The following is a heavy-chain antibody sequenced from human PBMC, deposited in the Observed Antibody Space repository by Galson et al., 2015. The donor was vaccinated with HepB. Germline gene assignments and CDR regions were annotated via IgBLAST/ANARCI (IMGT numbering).Heavy chain of an antibody. Sequence: SLRLSCAASGFTVSSNYMSWVRQAPGKGLEWVSVIYSGGSTYYADSVKGRFTISRHNSKNTLYLQMNSLRAEDTAVYYCARGKVGKAEGVDYWGQGTLVTVSS. CDR1: GFTVSSNY. CDR3: ARGKVGKAEGVDY. V-gene: IGHV3-53*04. CDR2: IYSGGST. J-gene: IGHJ4*02.